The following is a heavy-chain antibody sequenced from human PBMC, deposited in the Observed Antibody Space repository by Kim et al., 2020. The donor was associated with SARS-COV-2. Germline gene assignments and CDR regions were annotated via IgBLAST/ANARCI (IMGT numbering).Heavy chain of an antibody. D-gene: IGHD3-10*01. CDR3: ASVEPSGSYYINRPGGSY. CDR2: IDPSDSYT. J-gene: IGHJ4*02. V-gene: IGHV5-10-1*01. CDR1: GYSFTSYW. Sequence: GESLKISCKGSGYSFTSYWISWVRQMPGKGLEWMGRIDPSDSYTNYSPSFQGHVTISADKSISTAYLQWSSLKASDTAMYYCASVEPSGSYYINRPGGSYWGQGTLVTVSS.